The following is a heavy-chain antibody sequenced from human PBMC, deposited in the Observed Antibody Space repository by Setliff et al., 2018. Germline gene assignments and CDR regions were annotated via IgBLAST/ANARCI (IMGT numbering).Heavy chain of an antibody. CDR3: ARESYDSSGYIYYFDY. J-gene: IGHJ4*02. CDR2: IYPGDSDT. D-gene: IGHD3-22*01. Sequence: GESLKISCKGSGYSFTSYWIGWVRQMPGKGLEWMGIIYPGDSDTRYSPSFQGQVTISADKSISTAYLQWSSLRASDTAMYYCARESYDSSGYIYYFDYWGQGTLVTVSS. V-gene: IGHV5-51*01. CDR1: GYSFTSYW.